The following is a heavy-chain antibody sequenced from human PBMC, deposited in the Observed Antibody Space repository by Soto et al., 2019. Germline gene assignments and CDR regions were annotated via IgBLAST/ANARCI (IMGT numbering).Heavy chain of an antibody. D-gene: IGHD2-2*01. CDR3: ARPPCSIASYYPNYLAP. Sequence: EVQLVESGGGLVKPGGSLRLSCVASGFTFSKYSLNWVRQAPDKGLEWVSAISSGSSYIYYADSVKGRFTISRDNGENSLYLQINSLRNEDTAIYYCARPPCSIASYYPNYLAPWGQATLVTVTS. CDR2: ISSGSSYI. J-gene: IGHJ5*02. V-gene: IGHV3-21*01. CDR1: GFTFSKYS.